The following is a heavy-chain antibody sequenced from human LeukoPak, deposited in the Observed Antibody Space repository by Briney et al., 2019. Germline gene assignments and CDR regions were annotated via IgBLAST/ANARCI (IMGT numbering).Heavy chain of an antibody. CDR3: ARVARDYYDRSGYLVGAFDT. V-gene: IGHV1-46*01. D-gene: IGHD3-22*01. Sequence: ASVKVSCKASGYSFTSHYMHWVRQAPGQGLEWMGVINPRGTSTIYAEKFQGRILMTRDMSTTTDYMELSSLKSDDTAVYYCARVARDYYDRSGYLVGAFDTWGQGTMVTVSS. J-gene: IGHJ3*02. CDR1: GYSFTSHY. CDR2: INPRGTST.